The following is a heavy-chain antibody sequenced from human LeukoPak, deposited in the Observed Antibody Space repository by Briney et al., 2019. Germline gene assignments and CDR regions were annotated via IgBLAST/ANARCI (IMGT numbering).Heavy chain of an antibody. D-gene: IGHD3-22*01. J-gene: IGHJ5*02. CDR3: ARDLPDSSWWFDP. CDR2: INPSGGST. Sequence: GASVKVSCKASGYTFTSYYMHWVRQAPGQGLEWMGIINPSGGSTSYAQKFQGRVTITRDMSTSTVYMELSSLRSEGTAVYYCARDLPDSSWWFDPWGQGTLVTISS. CDR1: GYTFTSYY. V-gene: IGHV1-46*01.